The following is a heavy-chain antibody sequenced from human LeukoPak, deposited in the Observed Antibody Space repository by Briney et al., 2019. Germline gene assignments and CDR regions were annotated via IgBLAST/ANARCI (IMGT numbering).Heavy chain of an antibody. D-gene: IGHD6-13*01. CDR3: ARDRGPGIAAPRFAFDI. V-gene: IGHV3-11*01. J-gene: IGHJ3*02. Sequence: GGSLRLSCAASGFTFSDYYMSWIRQAPGKGLEWVSYIISSGSTIYYADSVKGRFTISRDNAKNSPYLQMNSLRAEDTAVYYCARDRGPGIAAPRFAFDIWGQGTMVTVSS. CDR2: IISSGSTI. CDR1: GFTFSDYY.